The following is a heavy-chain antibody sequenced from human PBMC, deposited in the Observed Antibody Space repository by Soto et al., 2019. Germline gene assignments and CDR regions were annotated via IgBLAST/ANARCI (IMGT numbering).Heavy chain of an antibody. CDR1: GGSISSSNW. Sequence: PSETLSLTCAVSGGSISSSNWWSWVRQPPGEGLEWIGEIYHSGSTNYNPSLKSRVTISVDKSKNQFSLKLSSVTAADTAVYYCARDKERDYYDSSGFFHDAFDIWGQGTMVTVSS. D-gene: IGHD3-22*01. CDR2: IYHSGST. J-gene: IGHJ3*02. CDR3: ARDKERDYYDSSGFFHDAFDI. V-gene: IGHV4-4*02.